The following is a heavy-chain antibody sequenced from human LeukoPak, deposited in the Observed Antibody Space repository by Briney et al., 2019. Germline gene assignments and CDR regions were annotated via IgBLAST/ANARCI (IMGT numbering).Heavy chain of an antibody. J-gene: IGHJ3*02. CDR1: GYTFTSYG. CDR3: ARGPNWELLFAFDI. Sequence: ASVTVSCTASGYTFTSYGISWVRQAPGQGLEWMGWISAYNGNTNYAQKLQGRVTMTTDTSTSTAYMELRSLRSDDTAVYYCARGPNWELLFAFDIWGQGTMVTVSS. D-gene: IGHD1-26*01. CDR2: ISAYNGNT. V-gene: IGHV1-18*01.